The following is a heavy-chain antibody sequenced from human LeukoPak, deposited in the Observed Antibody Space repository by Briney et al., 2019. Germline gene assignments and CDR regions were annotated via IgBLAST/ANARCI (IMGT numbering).Heavy chain of an antibody. V-gene: IGHV4-38-2*02. Sequence: SSETLCLTCTVSGYSISSGYYWGWIRQPPGKGLEWIGSIYHSGSTYYNPSLKSRVTISVDTSKNQFSLELSSVTAADTAVYYCARLGEYSSSSVDYWGQGTLVTVSS. J-gene: IGHJ4*02. CDR3: ARLGEYSSSSVDY. CDR1: GYSISSGYY. CDR2: IYHSGST. D-gene: IGHD6-6*01.